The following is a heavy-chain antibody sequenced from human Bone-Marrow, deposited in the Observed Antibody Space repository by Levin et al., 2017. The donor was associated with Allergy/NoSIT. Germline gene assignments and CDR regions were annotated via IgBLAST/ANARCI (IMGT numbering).Heavy chain of an antibody. V-gene: IGHV4-59*01. D-gene: IGHD2-8*01. CDR2: IYYSGNT. CDR3: ARRGVYNWYFDL. J-gene: IGHJ2*01. Sequence: SQTLSLTCPVSGGSIGNYYWSWIRQPPGKGLEWIGYIYYSGNTDYNPSLKSRVTMSVDTAKKQFSLKLSSVTAADTAVYYCARRGVYNWYFDLWGRGTLVTVSS. CDR1: GGSIGNYY.